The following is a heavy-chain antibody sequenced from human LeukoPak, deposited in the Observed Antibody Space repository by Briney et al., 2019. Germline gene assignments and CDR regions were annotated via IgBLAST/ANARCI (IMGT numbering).Heavy chain of an antibody. CDR2: INSDGRST. CDR3: ARDGGGAGNYCVDY. V-gene: IGHV3-74*01. Sequence: GGSLRLSCEASGFTFNTYWMHWVRQAPGKGLVWVSRINSDGRSTTYADSVKGRITISRDNAKNTLYLLMNSLRVEDTAVYYCARDGGGAGNYCVDYWGQGTLVTVSS. CDR1: GFTFNTYW. D-gene: IGHD3-10*01. J-gene: IGHJ4*02.